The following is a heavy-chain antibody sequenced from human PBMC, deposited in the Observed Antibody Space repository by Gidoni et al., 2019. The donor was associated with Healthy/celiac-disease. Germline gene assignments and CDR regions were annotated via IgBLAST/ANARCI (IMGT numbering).Heavy chain of an antibody. J-gene: IGHJ4*02. D-gene: IGHD3-3*01. Sequence: EVQLVESGGGLVQPGRSLRLSCADSAFTFDDYAMHWVRQAPGKGLEWVSGISWNSGSIGYADSVKGRFTISRDNAKNSLYLQMNSLRAEDTALYYCAKGRITIFGHFDYWGQGTLVTVSS. V-gene: IGHV3-9*01. CDR1: AFTFDDYA. CDR2: ISWNSGSI. CDR3: AKGRITIFGHFDY.